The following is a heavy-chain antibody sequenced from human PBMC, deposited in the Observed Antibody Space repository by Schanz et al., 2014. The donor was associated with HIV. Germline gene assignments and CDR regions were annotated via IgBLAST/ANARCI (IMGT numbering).Heavy chain of an antibody. Sequence: EVQLVESGGGLVQPGGSLRLSCAASGFTFSSYSMNWVRQAPGKGLEWVSYISSSSSTIYYADSVKGRFTISRDNAKNSLYLQMKGLRDEDTAVYYCARDCLGGCPADYWGQGTLVTVSS. CDR2: ISSSSSTI. CDR3: ARDCLGGCPADY. D-gene: IGHD2-15*01. J-gene: IGHJ4*02. CDR1: GFTFSSYS. V-gene: IGHV3-48*02.